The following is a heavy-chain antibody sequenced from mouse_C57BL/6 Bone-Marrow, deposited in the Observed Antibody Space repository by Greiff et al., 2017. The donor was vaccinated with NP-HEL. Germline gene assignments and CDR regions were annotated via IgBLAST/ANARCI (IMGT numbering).Heavy chain of an antibody. Sequence: EVKVVESGGGLVKPGGSLKLSCAASGFTFSSYAMSWVRQTPEKRLEWVATISDGGSYTYYPDNVKGRFTISRDNAKNNLYLQMSHLKSVDTAMYYWARPLGLAWFAYWGQGTLVTVSA. J-gene: IGHJ3*01. CDR2: ISDGGSYT. D-gene: IGHD4-1*01. CDR1: GFTFSSYA. V-gene: IGHV5-4*03. CDR3: ARPLGLAWFAY.